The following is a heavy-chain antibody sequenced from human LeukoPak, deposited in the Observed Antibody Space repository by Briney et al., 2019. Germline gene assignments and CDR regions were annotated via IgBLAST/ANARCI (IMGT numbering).Heavy chain of an antibody. J-gene: IGHJ4*02. CDR1: GGSISSGGYY. CDR2: IYHSGST. Sequence: SETLSLTCTVSGGSISSGGYYWSWIRQPPGKGLEWIGYIYHSGSTYYNPSLKSRVTISVDRSKNQFSLKLSSVTAADTAVYYCARAPTSRVFTVTRDYWGQGTLVTVSS. CDR3: ARAPTSRVFTVTRDY. D-gene: IGHD4-17*01. V-gene: IGHV4-30-2*01.